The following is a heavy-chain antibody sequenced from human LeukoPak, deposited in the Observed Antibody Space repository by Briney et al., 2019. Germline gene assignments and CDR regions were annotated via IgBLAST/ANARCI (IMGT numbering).Heavy chain of an antibody. V-gene: IGHV4-34*01. CDR2: INHSGST. Sequence: SETLSLTCAVYGGSFSGYYWSWIRQPPGKGLEWIGEINHSGSTNYNPSLKSRVTISVDTSKNQFSLKLSSVTDADTAVYYCARSPPGCYYKNRGQYYFNTWGQGALVTVS. D-gene: IGHD3-22*01. J-gene: IGHJ4*02. CDR3: ARSPPGCYYKNRGQYYFNT. CDR1: GGSFSGYY.